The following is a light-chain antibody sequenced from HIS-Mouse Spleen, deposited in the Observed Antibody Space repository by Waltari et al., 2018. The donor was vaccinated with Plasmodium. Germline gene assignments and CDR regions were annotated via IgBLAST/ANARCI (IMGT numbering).Light chain of an antibody. J-gene: IGLJ3*02. CDR2: EDS. V-gene: IGLV3-10*01. CDR1: ALPTKY. Sequence: SYELTQPPSVSVPPGQTARITCSGDALPTKYAYWYQQKPGQAPVLVIYEDSKRPSGIPERFSGSSSGTMATLTISGAQVEDEADYYCYSTDSSGNHRVFGGGTKLTVL. CDR3: YSTDSSGNHRV.